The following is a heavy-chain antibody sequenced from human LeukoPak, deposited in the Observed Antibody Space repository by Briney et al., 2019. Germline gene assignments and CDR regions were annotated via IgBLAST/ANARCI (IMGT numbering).Heavy chain of an antibody. CDR1: GGSISSSSYY. V-gene: IGHV4-39*01. J-gene: IGHJ4*02. CDR3: ARRGYSYGLGYYFDY. CDR2: IYYSGST. Sequence: PSETLSLTCTVSGGSISSSSYYWGWIRRPPGKGLEWIGSIYYSGSTYYNPSLNSRVTISVDTSKNQFSLKLSSVTAADTAVYYCARRGYSYGLGYYFDYWGQGTLVTVSS. D-gene: IGHD5-18*01.